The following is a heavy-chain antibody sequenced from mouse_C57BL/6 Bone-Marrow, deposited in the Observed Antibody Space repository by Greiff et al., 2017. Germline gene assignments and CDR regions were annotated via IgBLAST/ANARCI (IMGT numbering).Heavy chain of an antibody. Sequence: EVMLVESGGGLVQSGRSLRLSCATSGFTFSDFYMEWVRQAPGKGLEWIAASRNKANDYTTEYSASVKGRFIVSRDTSQSILYLQMNALRAEDTAIYYCASLYDGGAMDYWGQGTSVTVSS. CDR3: ASLYDGGAMDY. D-gene: IGHD2-3*01. V-gene: IGHV7-1*01. J-gene: IGHJ4*01. CDR2: SRNKANDYTT. CDR1: GFTFSDFY.